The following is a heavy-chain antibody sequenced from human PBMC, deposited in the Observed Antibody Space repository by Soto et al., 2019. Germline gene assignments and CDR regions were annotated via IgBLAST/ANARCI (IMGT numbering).Heavy chain of an antibody. D-gene: IGHD3-22*01. CDR2: ISAYNGNT. V-gene: IGHV1-18*04. CDR3: ARDPGVSYYDSSGYYPPYYYGMDV. CDR1: GYTFTSYG. J-gene: IGHJ6*02. Sequence: QVQLVQSGAEVKKPGASVKVSCKASGYTFTSYGISWVRQAPGQGLEWMGWISAYNGNTNYAQKLQGRVTMTTDTSTGTAYIELRSLRSDDTGVYYCARDPGVSYYDSSGYYPPYYYGMDVWGQGTTVTVSS.